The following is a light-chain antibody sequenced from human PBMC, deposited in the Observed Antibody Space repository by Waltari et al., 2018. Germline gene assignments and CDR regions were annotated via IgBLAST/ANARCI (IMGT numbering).Light chain of an antibody. CDR1: SSNICSNS. V-gene: IGLV1-51*01. Sequence: QSVLTQPPSVSAAPGQKVTISSSGSSSNICSNSVSWSQHLPGTAPRLLIYDNDKRPSGIPDRFSGSKSGTSATLGITGLQTGDEAFYYCGTWDSTLSVGRVFGGGTMLTVL. CDR3: GTWDSTLSVGRV. CDR2: DND. J-gene: IGLJ3*02.